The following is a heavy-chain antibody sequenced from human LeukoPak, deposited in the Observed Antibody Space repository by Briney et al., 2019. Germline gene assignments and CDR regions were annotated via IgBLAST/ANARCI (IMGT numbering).Heavy chain of an antibody. Sequence: SETLSLTCTVSGGSISSSSYYWGWIRQPPGKGLEWIGSIYYSGSTYYNPSLKSRVTISVDTPKNQFSLKLSSVTAADTAVYYCAIIVGATMGLDYWGQGTLVTVSS. V-gene: IGHV4-39*01. CDR3: AIIVGATMGLDY. CDR2: IYYSGST. D-gene: IGHD1-26*01. CDR1: GGSISSSSYY. J-gene: IGHJ4*02.